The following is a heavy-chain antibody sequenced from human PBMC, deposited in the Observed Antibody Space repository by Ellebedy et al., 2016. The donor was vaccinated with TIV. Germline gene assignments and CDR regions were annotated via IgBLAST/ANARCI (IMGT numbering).Heavy chain of an antibody. J-gene: IGHJ3*01. V-gene: IGHV3-23*01. D-gene: IGHD6-19*01. CDR1: GFTFTSYG. CDR2: ISGSGGSS. Sequence: PGGSLRLSCAASGFTFTSYGMGWVRQAPEKGLEWVSGISGSGGSSYYADSVKGRFIVSRDSSKNTLYLQMNSLRAEDTAVYYCAKLQFRPEDYPTSAWFQHAFDVWGLGTMVTVSS. CDR3: AKLQFRPEDYPTSAWFQHAFDV.